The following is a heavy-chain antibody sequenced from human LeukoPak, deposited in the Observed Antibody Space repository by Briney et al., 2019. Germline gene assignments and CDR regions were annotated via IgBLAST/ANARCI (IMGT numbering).Heavy chain of an antibody. Sequence: ASVKLSCKASGYTFTGCCMRWVRDAPAPGLEWKGQINPNSGGTNYAQKCQGRVTLSRDTSTSTAYMELSGLRSDDTAVYYCASLQYSSSPTDYWGQGTLVTVSS. CDR1: GYTFTGCC. V-gene: IGHV1-2*06. D-gene: IGHD6-6*01. CDR3: ASLQYSSSPTDY. CDR2: INPNSGGT. J-gene: IGHJ4*02.